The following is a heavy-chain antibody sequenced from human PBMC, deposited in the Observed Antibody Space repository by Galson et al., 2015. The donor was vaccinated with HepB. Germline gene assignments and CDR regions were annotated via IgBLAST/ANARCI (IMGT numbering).Heavy chain of an antibody. CDR1: GFTFDDYG. J-gene: IGHJ5*02. CDR2: INWNGGST. V-gene: IGHV3-20*01. D-gene: IGHD3-22*01. Sequence: SLRLSCAASGFTFDDYGMSWVRQAPGKGLEWVSGINWNGGSTGYADSAKGRFTISRDNAKNSLYLQMNSLRAEDTALYHCARDQRYYDSSGYNWFDPWGQGTLVTVSS. CDR3: ARDQRYYDSSGYNWFDP.